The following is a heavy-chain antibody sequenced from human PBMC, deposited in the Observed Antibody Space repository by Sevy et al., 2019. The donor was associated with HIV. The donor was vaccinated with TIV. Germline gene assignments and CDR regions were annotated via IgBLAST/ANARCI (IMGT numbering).Heavy chain of an antibody. CDR1: GFTFSNAW. J-gene: IGHJ6*03. Sequence: GGSLRLSCAASGFTFSNAWMSWVRQAPGKGLEWVGRIKSKTDGGTTDYAAPVKGRFTISRDDSKNTLYLQMNSLKTGDTAVYYCTRLVLYYDFWSGSYHYYMDVWGKGTTVTVSS. CDR3: TRLVLYYDFWSGSYHYYMDV. V-gene: IGHV3-15*01. D-gene: IGHD3-3*01. CDR2: IKSKTDGGTT.